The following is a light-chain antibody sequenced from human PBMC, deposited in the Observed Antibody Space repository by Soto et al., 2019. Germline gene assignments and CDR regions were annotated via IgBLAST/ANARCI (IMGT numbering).Light chain of an antibody. CDR3: SSYAGSNHFGLI. V-gene: IGLV2-8*01. J-gene: IGLJ2*01. CDR2: EVT. CDR1: SSDVGGYNY. Sequence: QTVVTQPPSASGSPGQSVTISCTGTSSDVGGYNYVSWYQQHPGKAPKLMIYEVTKRPSGVPDRFSGSKSGNTASLTVSGLQAEDEADYYCSSYAGSNHFGLIFGGGTKVTVL.